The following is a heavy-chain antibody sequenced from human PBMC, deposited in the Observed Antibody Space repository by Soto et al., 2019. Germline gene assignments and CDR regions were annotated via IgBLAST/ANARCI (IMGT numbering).Heavy chain of an antibody. V-gene: IGHV3-7*05. Sequence: EVQLVESGGGLVQSGGSLRLSCAASGFTFSSYWMSWVRQGPGKGPEWVANIKQDGSEKYYVDSVKGRFTISRYKAKNSLYLQMTSLRAEDTAVYHCAKSLSAIPGDSWGQGTLVTVSS. CDR2: IKQDGSEK. CDR3: AKSLSAIPGDS. D-gene: IGHD2-8*01. CDR1: GFTFSSYW. J-gene: IGHJ4*02.